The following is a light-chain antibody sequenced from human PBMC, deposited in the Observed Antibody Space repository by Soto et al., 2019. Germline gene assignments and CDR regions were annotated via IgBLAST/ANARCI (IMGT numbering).Light chain of an antibody. V-gene: IGLV2-14*01. CDR3: SSYTSGSTPEGL. J-gene: IGLJ2*01. Sequence: QSVLTQPASVSGSPGQSITISCTGTSSDVGGYNYVSWYQQHPGKAPKLMIYDVNNRPSGGSNRFSGSKSGNTASPTISGLQAEDEADYYCSSYTSGSTPEGLFGGGTKLTVL. CDR1: SSDVGGYNY. CDR2: DVN.